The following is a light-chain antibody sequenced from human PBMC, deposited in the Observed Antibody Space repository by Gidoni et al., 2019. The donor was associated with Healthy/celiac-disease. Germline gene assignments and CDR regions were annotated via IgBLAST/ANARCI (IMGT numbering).Light chain of an antibody. V-gene: IGKV3-15*01. CDR3: QQYNNWPWT. CDR2: GAS. J-gene: IGKJ1*01. Sequence: EIVMTQSPATLSVSPGERATRSCRDSQSVSSNLAWYQQKPGQAPMLLIYGASTRATVIPARFSGSGSGTEFTLTISSLQSEDFAVYYCQQYNNWPWTFGQGTKVEIK. CDR1: QSVSSN.